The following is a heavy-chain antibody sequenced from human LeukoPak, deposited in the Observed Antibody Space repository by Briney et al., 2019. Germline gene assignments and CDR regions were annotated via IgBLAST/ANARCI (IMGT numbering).Heavy chain of an antibody. CDR1: GFTVSSYW. CDR3: ARDWGWDYSSPFDY. V-gene: IGHV3-7*01. Sequence: GGSLRLSCAASGFTVSSYWMSWVRQAPGKGLEWVANIKQDGSEKYYVDSVKGRFTISRDNAKNSLYLQMNSLRAEDTAVYYCARDWGWDYSSPFDYWGQGTLVTVSS. J-gene: IGHJ4*02. D-gene: IGHD3-16*01. CDR2: IKQDGSEK.